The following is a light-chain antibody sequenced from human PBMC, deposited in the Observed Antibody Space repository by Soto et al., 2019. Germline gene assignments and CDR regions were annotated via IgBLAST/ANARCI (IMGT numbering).Light chain of an antibody. CDR2: EVS. J-gene: IGLJ1*01. Sequence: HSVLTQPASVSGSPGQSITISCTGTSSDVGYYQYVSWYQQHPGKAPKLMIYEVSNRPSGVSSRFSASKSGNSASLTISGLQAEDEADYYCSSYTTTNTYVFGTGTKLTVL. V-gene: IGLV2-14*01. CDR3: SSYTTTNTYV. CDR1: SSDVGYYQY.